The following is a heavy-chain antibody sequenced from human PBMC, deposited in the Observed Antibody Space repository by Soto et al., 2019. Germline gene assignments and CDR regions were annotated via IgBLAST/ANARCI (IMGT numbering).Heavy chain of an antibody. CDR1: GGTLSTYA. J-gene: IGHJ6*02. V-gene: IGHV1-69*01. Sequence: QVQLVQSGAEVKKPGSSLKVSCQAPGGTLSTYAISWVRQAPGQGLEWMRGVTPIFGTPKYAQKFQGRVTITADESTSTCYLELRRLRSEDTAVYYCARSRGGSSSLDIYYYYYYGMDVWGQGTTVTVSS. CDR3: ARSRGGSSSLDIYYYYYYGMDV. D-gene: IGHD2-15*01. CDR2: VTPIFGTP.